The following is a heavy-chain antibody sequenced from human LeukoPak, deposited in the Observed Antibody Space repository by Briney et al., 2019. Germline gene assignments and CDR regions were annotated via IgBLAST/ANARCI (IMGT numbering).Heavy chain of an antibody. J-gene: IGHJ4*02. CDR1: GFSFSMYS. V-gene: IGHV3-23*01. Sequence: PGGSLRLSCAASGFSFSMYSMAWVRQAPGKGLEWVSVINDRGGYIQDADSVKGRFTISRDNYQNTLFLQMNSLRAGDTAVYYCVRERDRGIDVADDFDYWGQGTLVTVSS. CDR3: VRERDRGIDVADDFDY. D-gene: IGHD6-19*01. CDR2: INDRGGYI.